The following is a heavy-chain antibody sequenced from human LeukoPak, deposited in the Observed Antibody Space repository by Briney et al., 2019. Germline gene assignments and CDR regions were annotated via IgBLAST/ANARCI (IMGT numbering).Heavy chain of an antibody. CDR2: INWNGGST. Sequence: GGSLRLSCAASGLTFDDYDMNWVRQAPGKGLEWVSGINWNGGSTGYADSVKGRFTVSRDNAKNSLYLQMNSLRAEDTALYYCARDHPLIAATGSFDYWGQGTLVTVSS. J-gene: IGHJ4*02. D-gene: IGHD6-13*01. CDR3: ARDHPLIAATGSFDY. V-gene: IGHV3-20*04. CDR1: GLTFDDYD.